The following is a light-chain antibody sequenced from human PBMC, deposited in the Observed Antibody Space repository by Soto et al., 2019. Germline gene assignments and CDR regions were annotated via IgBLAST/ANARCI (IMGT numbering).Light chain of an antibody. CDR2: LGS. CDR1: QSLLHSNGYNY. J-gene: IGKJ5*01. Sequence: DIVMTQSPLSLPVTPGEPASISCRSSQSLLHSNGYNYLDWYLQKPGQSPQLLIYLGSNRASGVTDRFSGSGSGTDFTLKSSRVEAEDVGVYYCMRSLQTPITFGQGTRLEIK. CDR3: MRSLQTPIT. V-gene: IGKV2-28*01.